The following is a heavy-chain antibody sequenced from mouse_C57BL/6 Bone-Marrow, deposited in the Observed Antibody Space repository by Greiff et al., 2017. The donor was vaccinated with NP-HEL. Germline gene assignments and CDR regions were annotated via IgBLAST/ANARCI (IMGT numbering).Heavy chain of an antibody. V-gene: IGHV1-55*01. Sequence: VQLQQPGAELEKPGASVKMSCKASGYTFTSYWITWVKQRPGQGLEWIGDIYPGSGSTNYNEKFKSKATLTVDTSSSTAYMQLSSLTSEDSAVYYCARPRGSSLAWFAYWGQGTLVTVSA. CDR2: IYPGSGST. CDR1: GYTFTSYW. J-gene: IGHJ3*01. CDR3: ARPRGSSLAWFAY. D-gene: IGHD1-1*01.